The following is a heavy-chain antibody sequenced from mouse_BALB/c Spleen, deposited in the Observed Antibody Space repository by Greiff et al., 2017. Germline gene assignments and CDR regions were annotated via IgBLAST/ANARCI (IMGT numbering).Heavy chain of an antibody. V-gene: IGHV2-4-1*01. Sequence: QVQLQQSGPGLVQPSQSLSITCTVSGFSLTSYGVHWVRQSPGKGLEWLGVIWSGGSTDYNAAFISRLSISKDNSKSQVFFKMNSLQADDTAIYYCARYDGYYGYWYFDVWGAGTTVTVSS. CDR3: ARYDGYYGYWYFDV. J-gene: IGHJ1*01. CDR1: GFSLTSYG. CDR2: IWSGGST. D-gene: IGHD2-3*01.